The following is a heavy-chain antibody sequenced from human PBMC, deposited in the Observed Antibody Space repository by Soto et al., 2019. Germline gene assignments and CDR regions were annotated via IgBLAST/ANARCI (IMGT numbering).Heavy chain of an antibody. V-gene: IGHV1-69*13. CDR1: GGTFSSYA. J-gene: IGHJ5*02. Sequence: SVKVSCKASGGTFSSYAISWVRQAPGQGLEWMGGIIPIFGTANYAQKFQGRVTITADESTSTAYMELSSLRSEDTAVYYCARGGLTMIVVVPNWFDPWGQGTLVTVSS. D-gene: IGHD3-22*01. CDR3: ARGGLTMIVVVPNWFDP. CDR2: IIPIFGTA.